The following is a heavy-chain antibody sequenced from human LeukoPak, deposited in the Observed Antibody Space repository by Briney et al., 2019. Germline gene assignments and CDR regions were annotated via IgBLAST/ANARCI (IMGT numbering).Heavy chain of an antibody. CDR3: ASPGGSPADY. J-gene: IGHJ4*02. Sequence: ASVKVSCKASGYTFTSYGITWVRQAPGEGLEWMGWISVYNDKTNYAQKLQGRVTMTTETSASTAYMELRSLRSDDTAVYYCASPGGSPADYWGQGTLVTVSS. CDR2: ISVYNDKT. D-gene: IGHD3-16*01. V-gene: IGHV1-18*01. CDR1: GYTFTSYG.